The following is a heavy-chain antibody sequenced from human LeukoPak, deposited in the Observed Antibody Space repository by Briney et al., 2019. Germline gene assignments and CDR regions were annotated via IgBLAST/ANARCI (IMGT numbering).Heavy chain of an antibody. V-gene: IGHV3-23*01. D-gene: IGHD1-26*01. J-gene: IGHJ4*02. Sequence: GGSLRLSCAASGFTFSSYAMSWVRQAPGKGLEWVSAISGSGGSTYYADSVKGRFTISRDNSKNTLYLQMNSLRAEDTAVYYCAKGDSGSYYSGYFDYWGQGTLVTVSS. CDR1: GFTFSSYA. CDR3: AKGDSGSYYSGYFDY. CDR2: ISGSGGST.